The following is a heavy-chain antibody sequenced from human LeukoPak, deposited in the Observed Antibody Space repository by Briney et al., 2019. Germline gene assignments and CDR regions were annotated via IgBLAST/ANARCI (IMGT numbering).Heavy chain of an antibody. V-gene: IGHV3-30*02. CDR1: GFTFSSYG. J-gene: IGHJ6*03. CDR2: IRYDGSNK. CDR3: AKYGRFGVVIDYYYYYMDV. Sequence: GGSLRLSCAASGFTFSSYGMHWIRQAPGKGLEWVAFIRYDGSNKYYADSVKGRSTISRDNYKNTLYLQMNSLRAEDTAVYYCAKYGRFGVVIDYYYYYMDVWGKGTTVTVSS. D-gene: IGHD3-3*01.